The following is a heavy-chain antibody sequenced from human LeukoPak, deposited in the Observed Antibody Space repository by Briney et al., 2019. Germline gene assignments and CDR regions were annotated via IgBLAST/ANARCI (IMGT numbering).Heavy chain of an antibody. CDR1: GGSFTGYH. Sequence: SETLSLTCAVYGGSFTGYHWNWIRQAPGKGLQWIGEVNHMGMTNYNPSLKSRVIISADTSKNQFSLKLKSVTAADTAMYYCAGDPTSEISVPYYFDDWGQGTLVTVSS. V-gene: IGHV4-34*01. CDR2: VNHMGMT. CDR3: AGDPTSEISVPYYFDD. J-gene: IGHJ4*02. D-gene: IGHD3-16*01.